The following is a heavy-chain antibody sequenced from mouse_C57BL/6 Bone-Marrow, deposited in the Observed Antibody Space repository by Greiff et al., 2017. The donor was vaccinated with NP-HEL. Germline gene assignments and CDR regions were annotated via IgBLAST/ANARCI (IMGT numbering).Heavy chain of an antibody. V-gene: IGHV1-64*01. J-gene: IGHJ4*01. Sequence: VQLQQPGAELVKPGASVKLSCKASGYTFTSYWMHWVKQRPGQGLEWIGMIHPNSGSTNYNEKFKSKATLTVDKSSSTAYMQLSSLTSEDSAVYYCASLDYEGAMDYWGQGTSVTVSS. CDR1: GYTFTSYW. CDR2: IHPNSGST. D-gene: IGHD2-4*01. CDR3: ASLDYEGAMDY.